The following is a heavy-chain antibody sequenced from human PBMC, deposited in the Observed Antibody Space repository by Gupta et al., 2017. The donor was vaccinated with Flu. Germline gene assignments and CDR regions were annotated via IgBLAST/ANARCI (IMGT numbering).Heavy chain of an antibody. CDR3: ARVGTSSGSYLV. V-gene: IGHV3-7*01. J-gene: IGHJ4*02. CDR2: IKQDGSEK. CDR1: GFSFSTYW. Sequence: EVQLVESGGDLVQPGGSLRVSCAGSGFSFSTYWMSWVRQAPGKGLEWVANIKQDGSEKYYVDSVKGRFTISRDNAKNSLYLQMNSLRAEDTAVYYYARVGTSSGSYLVWGQGTLVTVSS. D-gene: IGHD1-26*01.